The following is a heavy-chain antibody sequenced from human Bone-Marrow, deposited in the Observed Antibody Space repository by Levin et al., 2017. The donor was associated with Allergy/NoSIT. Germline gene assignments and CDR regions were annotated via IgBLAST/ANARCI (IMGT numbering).Heavy chain of an antibody. Sequence: GGSLRLSCAASGFTFSSYGMHWVRQAPGKGLEWVAVISYDGSNKYYADSVKGRFTISRDNSKNTLYLQMNSLRAEDTAVYYCAKDQGYQLQNSDDAFDIWGQGTMVTVSS. CDR1: GFTFSSYG. D-gene: IGHD2-2*01. V-gene: IGHV3-30*18. CDR2: ISYDGSNK. J-gene: IGHJ3*02. CDR3: AKDQGYQLQNSDDAFDI.